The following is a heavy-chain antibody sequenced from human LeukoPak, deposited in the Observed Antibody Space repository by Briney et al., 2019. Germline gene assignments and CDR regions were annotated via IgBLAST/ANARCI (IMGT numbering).Heavy chain of an antibody. Sequence: ASVKVSCKASGYTFTSYGISWVPQAPGQGLEGMGWISAYNGNTNYAQKLQGRVTMTTDTSTSTAYMELRSMSSDDTAVYYGASNLTGDTSYYDSSASGGGQGDKDLYIWGQGTMVPVSS. D-gene: IGHD3-22*01. V-gene: IGHV1-18*01. CDR3: ASNLTGDTSYYDSSASGGGQGDKDLYI. CDR1: GYTFTSYG. J-gene: IGHJ3*02. CDR2: ISAYNGNT.